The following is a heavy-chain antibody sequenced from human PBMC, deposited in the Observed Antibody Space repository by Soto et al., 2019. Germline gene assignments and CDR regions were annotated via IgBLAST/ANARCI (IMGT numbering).Heavy chain of an antibody. CDR3: ARSFVVVTALDY. CDR1: GFTFSSYG. Sequence: GGSLRLSCAASGFTFSSYGMHWVRQAPGKGLEWVAVISYDGSNKYYADSVKGRFTISRDNSKNTLYLQMNSLRAEDTAVYYCARSFVVVTALDYWGQGTLVTVSS. J-gene: IGHJ4*02. V-gene: IGHV3-30*03. CDR2: ISYDGSNK. D-gene: IGHD2-21*02.